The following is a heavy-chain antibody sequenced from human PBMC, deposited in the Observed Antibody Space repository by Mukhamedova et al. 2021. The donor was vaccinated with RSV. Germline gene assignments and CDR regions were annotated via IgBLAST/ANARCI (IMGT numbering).Heavy chain of an antibody. Sequence: GWINPNSGGTNYAQKFQGRVTMTRATSISTAYMELSRLRSDDTAVYYCARGVVVPAAIDYWGQGTLVTVSS. V-gene: IGHV1-2*02. J-gene: IGHJ4*02. D-gene: IGHD2-2*01. CDR3: ARGVVVPAAIDY. CDR2: INPNSGGT.